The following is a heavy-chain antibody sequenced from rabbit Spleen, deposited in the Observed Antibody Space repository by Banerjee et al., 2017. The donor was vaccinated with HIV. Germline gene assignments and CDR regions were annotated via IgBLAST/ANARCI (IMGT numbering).Heavy chain of an antibody. J-gene: IGHJ2*01. CDR3: ATTSNIYSWDGFDP. CDR2: IYGGSGDYS. CDR1: GFSSSSYC. V-gene: IGHV1S45*01. D-gene: IGHD1-1*01. Sequence: QEQLEESGGDLVKPEGSLTLTCTASGFSSSSYCMCWVRQAPGKGLEWIACIYGGSGDYSYYATWAKGRFTISKTSSTTVTLQMTSLTAADTATYFCATTSNIYSWDGFDPWGPGTLVTVS.